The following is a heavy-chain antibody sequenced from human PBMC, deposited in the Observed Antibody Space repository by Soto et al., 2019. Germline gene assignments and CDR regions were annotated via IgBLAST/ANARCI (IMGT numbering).Heavy chain of an antibody. CDR3: AKDGDYGDWYFDL. CDR1: GFTFSSYG. V-gene: IGHV3-30*18. D-gene: IGHD4-17*01. CDR2: ISYDGSNK. Sequence: QVQLVESGGGVVQPGRSLRLSCAASGFTFSSYGMHWVRQAPGKGLEWVAVISYDGSNKYYADSVKGRFTISRDNSKNTLYLQMNSLRAEDTAVYYCAKDGDYGDWYFDLWGRGTLVTVSS. J-gene: IGHJ2*01.